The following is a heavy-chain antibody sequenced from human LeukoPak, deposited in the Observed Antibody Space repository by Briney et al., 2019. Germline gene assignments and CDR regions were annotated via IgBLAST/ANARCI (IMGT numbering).Heavy chain of an antibody. CDR3: AKGEDGYIQGGFDY. Sequence: GGSLRLSCAASGFTFSSYGMHWVRQAPGKGLEWVAVISYDGSNKYYADSVKGRFTISRDNSKNTLYLQMHSLRAEDTAVYYCAKGEDGYIQGGFDYWGQGTLVTVSS. D-gene: IGHD5-24*01. CDR1: GFTFSSYG. V-gene: IGHV3-30*18. J-gene: IGHJ4*02. CDR2: ISYDGSNK.